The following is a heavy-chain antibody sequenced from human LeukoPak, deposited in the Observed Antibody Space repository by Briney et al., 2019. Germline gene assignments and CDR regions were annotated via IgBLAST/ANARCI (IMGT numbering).Heavy chain of an antibody. CDR1: GYTFTRYY. Sequence: ASVKVSCKAFGYTFTRYYMHWVRQAPGQGPEWMGVISPSGGSTTYAQKFQGRVTMTRDTSISTVYMDLSRLRSDDTAVYYCAKTSEIQLWPSYVDYWGQGTLVTVSS. J-gene: IGHJ4*02. CDR2: ISPSGGST. CDR3: AKTSEIQLWPSYVDY. V-gene: IGHV1-46*01. D-gene: IGHD5-18*01.